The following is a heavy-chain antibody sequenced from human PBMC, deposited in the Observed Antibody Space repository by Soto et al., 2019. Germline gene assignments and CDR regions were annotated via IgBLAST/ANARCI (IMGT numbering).Heavy chain of an antibody. Sequence: GGSLRLSCAASGFTFSRYWMSWVRQAPGKGLEWVANIKQDGSEKNYVDSVKGRFTISRDNAKNSLFLQMNSLRADDTALYYCAKEGPYDHGDYLVYYYGVDVWGRGTTVTVSS. D-gene: IGHD4-17*01. J-gene: IGHJ6*02. V-gene: IGHV3-7*05. CDR3: AKEGPYDHGDYLVYYYGVDV. CDR1: GFTFSRYW. CDR2: IKQDGSEK.